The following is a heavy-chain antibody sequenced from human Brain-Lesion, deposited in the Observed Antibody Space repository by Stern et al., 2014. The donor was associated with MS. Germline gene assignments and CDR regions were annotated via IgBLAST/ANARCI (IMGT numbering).Heavy chain of an antibody. J-gene: IGHJ5*02. V-gene: IGHV4-39*01. CDR1: GGSVSSTSYA. CDR3: AGEEDIRYCSGGSCTGNWFDP. D-gene: IGHD2-15*01. CDR2: IYYSGNT. Sequence: QVQLQESGPGLVKPSETLSLTCTVAGGSVSSTSYAWAWIRQPPGKGLEWIGTIYYSGNTYYHPSLKSRLTISLDTSKNMSSLQLGFVTAADTAVYYCAGEEDIRYCSGGSCTGNWFDPWGQGTLVTVSS.